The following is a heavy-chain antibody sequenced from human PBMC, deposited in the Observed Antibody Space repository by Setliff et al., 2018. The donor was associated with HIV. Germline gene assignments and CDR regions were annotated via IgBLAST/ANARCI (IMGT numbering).Heavy chain of an antibody. V-gene: IGHV4-61*01. CDR2: IYYTGST. CDR3: ARNRVPSSL. D-gene: IGHD3-10*01. CDR1: GGSISSGSYY. Sequence: SETLSLTCNVSGGSISSGSYYWSWIRQPPGKGLEWIGSIYYTGSTDYNPSLMSRVTISLDTPKNQFSLKLNSVIAADTAVYYCARNRVPSSLWGQGTLVTVSS. J-gene: IGHJ4*02.